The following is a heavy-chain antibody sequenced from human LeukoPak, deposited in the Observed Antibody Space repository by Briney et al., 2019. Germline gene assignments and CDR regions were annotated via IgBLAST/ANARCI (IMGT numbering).Heavy chain of an antibody. CDR1: GGSISSHY. CDR3: ARVRLITIFGLVIIGGIDN. CDR2: IHNSGST. Sequence: SETLSLTCDVSGGSISSHYWTWIRQPPGKGLEWIGFIHNSGSTTYTPSLKSRLTISQDTSKNQFSLKLNSVTAADTAVYYCARVRLITIFGLVIIGGIDNWGQRALVTVSS. J-gene: IGHJ4*02. D-gene: IGHD3/OR15-3a*01. V-gene: IGHV4-59*11.